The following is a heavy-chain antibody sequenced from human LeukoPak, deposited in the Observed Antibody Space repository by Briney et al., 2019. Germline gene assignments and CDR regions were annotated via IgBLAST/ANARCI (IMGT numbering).Heavy chain of an antibody. CDR2: IIPIFGTA. Sequence: GASVKVSCKASGGTFSSYAISWVRQAPGQGVEWMGGIIPIFGTANYAQKFQGRVTITADESTSTAYMELSSLRSEDTAVYYCATQRAYCGGDCSTPNGMDVWGQGTTVTVSS. D-gene: IGHD2-21*02. CDR3: ATQRAYCGGDCSTPNGMDV. CDR1: GGTFSSYA. V-gene: IGHV1-69*13. J-gene: IGHJ6*02.